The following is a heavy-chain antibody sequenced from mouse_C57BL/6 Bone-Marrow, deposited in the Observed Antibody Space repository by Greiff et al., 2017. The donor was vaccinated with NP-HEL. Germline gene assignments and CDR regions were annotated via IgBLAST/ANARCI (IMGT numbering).Heavy chain of an antibody. CDR3: AYYDYFYAMDY. CDR1: GYSFTGYY. CDR2: INPSTGGT. Sequence: EVQLQQSGPELVKPGASVKISCKASGYSFTGYYMNWVKQSPEKSLEWIGEINPSTGGTTYNQKFKAKATLTVDKSSSTAYMQLKSLTSEDSAVYYCAYYDYFYAMDYWGQGTSVTVSS. D-gene: IGHD2-4*01. J-gene: IGHJ4*01. V-gene: IGHV1-42*01.